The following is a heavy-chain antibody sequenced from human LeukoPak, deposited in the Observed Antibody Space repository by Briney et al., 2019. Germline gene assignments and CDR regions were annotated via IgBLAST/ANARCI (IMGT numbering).Heavy chain of an antibody. D-gene: IGHD3-22*01. V-gene: IGHV3-30*18. CDR3: AKDVYYYDSSGYYRYYYYGMDV. J-gene: IGHJ6*02. Sequence: GGSLRLSCAASGFTFSSYGMHWVRQAPGKGLEWVAVISYGGSNKYYADSVKGRFTISRDNSKNTLYLQMNSLRAEDTSVYYCAKDVYYYDSSGYYRYYYYGMDVWGQGTTVTVSS. CDR1: GFTFSSYG. CDR2: ISYGGSNK.